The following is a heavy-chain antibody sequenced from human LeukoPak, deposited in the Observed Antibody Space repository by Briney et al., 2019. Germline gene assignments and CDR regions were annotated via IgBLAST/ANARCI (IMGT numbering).Heavy chain of an antibody. J-gene: IGHJ4*02. Sequence: PGGSLRLSGTASGFTFGDYAMSWVRQDPGKGLEWVGFIRSKAYGGTTEYAASVKGRFTVSRDYSKSIAYLQMNSLKTEDTAVYYCTRDRIVVVPAAIGYFDYWGQGTLVTVSS. CDR2: IRSKAYGGTT. CDR3: TRDRIVVVPAAIGYFDY. CDR1: GFTFGDYA. D-gene: IGHD2-2*02. V-gene: IGHV3-49*04.